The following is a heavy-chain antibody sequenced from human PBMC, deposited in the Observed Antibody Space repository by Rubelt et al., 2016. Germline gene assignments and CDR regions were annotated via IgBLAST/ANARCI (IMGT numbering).Heavy chain of an antibody. CDR3: ARDLPPFRRYNWNFPLDY. CDR1: GYTFTSYG. Sequence: QVQLVQSGAEVKKPGASVKVSCKASGYTFTSYGISWVRQAPGQGLEWMGWISAYNGNTNYAQKLQGRGTMTTDTSTSTASMELRSLRSDDTAVYYCARDLPPFRRYNWNFPLDYWGQGTLVTVSS. V-gene: IGHV1-18*01. J-gene: IGHJ4*02. CDR2: ISAYNGNT. D-gene: IGHD1-7*01.